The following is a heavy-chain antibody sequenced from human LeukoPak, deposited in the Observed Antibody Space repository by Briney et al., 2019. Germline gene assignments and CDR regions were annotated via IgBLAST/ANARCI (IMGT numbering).Heavy chain of an antibody. CDR1: GFTFSSYW. J-gene: IGHJ4*02. D-gene: IGHD1-7*01. V-gene: IGHV3-7*01. CDR2: VKQDGSEK. Sequence: GGSLRLSCAASGFTFSSYWMSWVRQAPGKGLEWVANVKQDGSEKYYVDSVKGRFTISRDNAKNSLYLQMSSLRAGDTAVYYCARIRQRGTKYYFDYWGQGTLVTVSS. CDR3: ARIRQRGTKYYFDY.